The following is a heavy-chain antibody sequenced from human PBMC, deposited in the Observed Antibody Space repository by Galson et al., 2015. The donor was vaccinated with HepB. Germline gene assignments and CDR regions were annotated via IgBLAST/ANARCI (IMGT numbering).Heavy chain of an antibody. CDR1: GFTFSSYA. CDR2: ISYDGSNK. D-gene: IGHD2-2*01. J-gene: IGHJ4*02. CDR3: ARAGGGCSSTSCYPDY. V-gene: IGHV3-30-3*01. Sequence: LRLSCAASGFTFSSYAMHWVRQAPGKGLEWVAVISYDGSNKYYADSVKGRFTISRDNSKNTLYLQMNSLRAEDTAVYYCARAGGGCSSTSCYPDYWGQGTLVTVSS.